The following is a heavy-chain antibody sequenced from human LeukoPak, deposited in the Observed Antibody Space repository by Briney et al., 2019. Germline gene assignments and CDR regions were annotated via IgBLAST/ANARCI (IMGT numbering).Heavy chain of an antibody. D-gene: IGHD1-20*01. V-gene: IGHV5-51*01. CDR1: GYNFSNYW. J-gene: IGHJ4*02. CDR2: IYPGDSNT. Sequence: GESLKISFQGSGYNFSNYWIAWVRQMPGKGLGGMGIIYPGDSNTRYSPPFQGQVTISADKSSSTAYLQWSSLKASVTASYYCARHLGHRYNWNYFDYWGQRTLVTVSS. CDR3: ARHLGHRYNWNYFDY.